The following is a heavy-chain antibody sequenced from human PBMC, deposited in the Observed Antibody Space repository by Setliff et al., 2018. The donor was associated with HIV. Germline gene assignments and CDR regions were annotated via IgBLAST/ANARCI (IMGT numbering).Heavy chain of an antibody. CDR1: GGTFSTYG. J-gene: IGHJ4*02. D-gene: IGHD2-21*02. CDR2: ITPIVALP. V-gene: IGHV1-69*10. CDR3: ARRAPCGGDCFAFDC. Sequence: SVKVSCKSSGGTFSTYGISWVRQAPGQGPEWMGGITPIVALPNYAQKFQGRVTSTADKYTSTVYMEFSSLRSDDTAVYYCARRAPCGGDCFAFDCWGQGTLVTVSS.